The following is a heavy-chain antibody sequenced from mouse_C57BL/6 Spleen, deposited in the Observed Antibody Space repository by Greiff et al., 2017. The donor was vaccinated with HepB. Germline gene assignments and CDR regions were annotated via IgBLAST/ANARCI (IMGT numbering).Heavy chain of an antibody. CDR2: IYPGDGDT. J-gene: IGHJ3*01. V-gene: IGHV1-80*01. CDR3: ARGGGYYGNFWFAY. CDR1: GYAFSSYW. D-gene: IGHD2-1*01. Sequence: QVHVKQSGAELVKPGASVKISCKASGYAFSSYWMNWVKQRPGKGLEWIGQIYPGDGDTNYNGKFKGKATLTADKSSSTAYMQLSSLTSEDSAVYFCARGGGYYGNFWFAYWGQGTLVTVSA.